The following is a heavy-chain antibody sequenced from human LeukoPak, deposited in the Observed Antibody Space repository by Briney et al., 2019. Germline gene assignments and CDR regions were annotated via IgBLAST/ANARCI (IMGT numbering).Heavy chain of an antibody. V-gene: IGHV4-39*01. CDR2: IYYSGST. D-gene: IGHD2-15*01. CDR1: GGSISSSSYY. J-gene: IGHJ4*02. Sequence: SETLSLTCTVSGGSISSSSYYWGWIRQPPGKGLGWIGSIYYSGSTYYNPSLKSRVTISVDTSKNQFSLKLSSVTAADTAVYYCARRPGGGGYYFDYWGQGTLVTVSS. CDR3: ARRPGGGGYYFDY.